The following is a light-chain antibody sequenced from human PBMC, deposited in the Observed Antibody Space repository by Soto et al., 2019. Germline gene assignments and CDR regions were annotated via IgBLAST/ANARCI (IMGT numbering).Light chain of an antibody. V-gene: IGLV1-47*01. CDR1: ISNIGSNP. CDR3: AAWDDRLSAYV. Sequence: QSVLTQPPSASGTPGQRVTISCSGGISNIGSNPVYWHQHLPGTAPKLLVYRNNQRPSGVPDRFSGSKSGTSAFLAISGLRSEDEADYYCAAWDDRLSAYVFGTGTKATVL. CDR2: RNN. J-gene: IGLJ1*01.